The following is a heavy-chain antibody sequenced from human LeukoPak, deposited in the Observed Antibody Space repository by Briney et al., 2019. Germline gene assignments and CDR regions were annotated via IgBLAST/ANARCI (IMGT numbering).Heavy chain of an antibody. Sequence: SETLSLTCTVSGGSISPYYWSWLRQPPGKGLESIGYIYYNGNTNYNSSLRSRVTISVDTSENQFSLRLSSVTAADTAVYYCGRGGWYKDYWGQGTLVTVSS. D-gene: IGHD6-19*01. CDR2: IYYNGNT. J-gene: IGHJ4*02. CDR3: GRGGWYKDY. V-gene: IGHV4-59*01. CDR1: GGSISPYY.